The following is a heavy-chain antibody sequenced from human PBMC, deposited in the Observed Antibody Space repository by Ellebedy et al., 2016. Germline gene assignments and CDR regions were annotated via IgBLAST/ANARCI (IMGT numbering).Heavy chain of an antibody. D-gene: IGHD1-26*01. CDR1: GGSISSSNW. V-gene: IGHV4-4*02. J-gene: IGHJ3*02. CDR3: ARGGSYLYAFDI. Sequence: SETLSLXXAVSGGSISSSNWWSWVRQPPGKGLEWIGEIYHSGSTNYNPSLKSRVTISVDKSKNQFSLKLSSVTAADTAVYYCARGGSYLYAFDIWGQGTMVTVSS. CDR2: IYHSGST.